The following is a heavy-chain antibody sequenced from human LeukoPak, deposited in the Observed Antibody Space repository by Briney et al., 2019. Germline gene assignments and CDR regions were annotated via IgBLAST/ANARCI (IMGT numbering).Heavy chain of an antibody. J-gene: IGHJ4*02. Sequence: GRSLRLSCAASGFTSSSYGMHWVRQAPGKGLEWVAVISYDGSNKYYADSVKGRFTISRDNSKNTLYLQMNSLRAEDTAVYYCAKDVLRFLEWLSTPSYYFDYWGQGTLVTVSS. CDR2: ISYDGSNK. D-gene: IGHD3-3*01. V-gene: IGHV3-30*18. CDR3: AKDVLRFLEWLSTPSYYFDY. CDR1: GFTSSSYG.